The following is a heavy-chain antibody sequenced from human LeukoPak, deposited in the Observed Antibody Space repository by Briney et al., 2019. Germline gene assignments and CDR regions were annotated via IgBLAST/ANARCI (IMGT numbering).Heavy chain of an antibody. D-gene: IGHD1-14*01. J-gene: IGHJ6*02. CDR3: ARQRNLWVTSLYYYGMDV. Sequence: SETLSLTCGVYGGSFSGYYWTWIRQPPGKGLEWIGEINHSGSTSYNPSLKSRVTISIDTSNNQFSLKLRSVTAADTAVYYCARQRNLWVTSLYYYGMDVWGQGTTVTVSS. CDR2: INHSGST. CDR1: GGSFSGYY. V-gene: IGHV4-34*01.